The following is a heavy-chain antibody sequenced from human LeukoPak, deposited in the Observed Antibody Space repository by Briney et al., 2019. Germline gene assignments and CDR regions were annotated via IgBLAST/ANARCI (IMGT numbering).Heavy chain of an antibody. D-gene: IGHD3-22*01. CDR3: ARDRGYDSSGYYWDH. J-gene: IGHJ4*02. CDR2: INPSGGST. Sequence: ASVKVSCKASGYTFTSYYMHWVRQAPGQGLEWMGIINPSGGSTGYAQKFQGRVTMTRDTSTSTVYMELSSLRSEDTAVYYCARDRGYDSSGYYWDHWGQGTLVTVSS. V-gene: IGHV1-46*01. CDR1: GYTFTSYY.